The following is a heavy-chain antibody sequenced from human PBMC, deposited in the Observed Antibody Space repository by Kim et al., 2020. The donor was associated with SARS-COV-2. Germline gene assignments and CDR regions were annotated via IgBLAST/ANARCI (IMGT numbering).Heavy chain of an antibody. D-gene: IGHD2-8*01. Sequence: GGSLRLSCAASGFTFSSYSMNWVRQAPGKGLEWVSSISSSSSYIYYADSVKGRFTISRDNAKNSLYLQMNSLRAEDTAVYYCARDYCTNGVCYFLDYWGQGTLVTVSS. CDR3: ARDYCTNGVCYFLDY. J-gene: IGHJ4*02. CDR1: GFTFSSYS. CDR2: ISSSSSYI. V-gene: IGHV3-21*01.